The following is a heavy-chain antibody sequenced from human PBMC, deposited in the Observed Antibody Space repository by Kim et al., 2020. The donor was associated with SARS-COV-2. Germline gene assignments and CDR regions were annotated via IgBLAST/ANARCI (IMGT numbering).Heavy chain of an antibody. CDR3: AKDHPSSCWPTFDS. CDR2: GNNNNNP. Sequence: GGSLRLSCAASGFTFSRRAMSWVRQVPGKGLEWIASGNNNNNPYYADSVKGRFTVSRDITKDTLYLQMNSLRADDTALYYCAKDHPSSCWPTFDSCGEGT. V-gene: IGHV3-23*05. J-gene: IGHJ4*02. D-gene: IGHD6-19*01. CDR1: GFTFSRRA.